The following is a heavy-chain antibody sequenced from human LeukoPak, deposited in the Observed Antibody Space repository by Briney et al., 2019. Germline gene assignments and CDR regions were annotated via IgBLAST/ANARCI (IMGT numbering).Heavy chain of an antibody. D-gene: IGHD3-16*01. CDR3: AREGVRGLRY. V-gene: IGHV4-34*01. Sequence: PSETLSLTCAVYGGSFSGYYWSWIRQPPGKGLEWIGEINHSGSTNYNPSLKSRVTISVDTSKNHFSLKPSSVTAADTAVYYCAREGVRGLRYWGQGTLVTVSS. CDR1: GGSFSGYY. CDR2: INHSGST. J-gene: IGHJ4*02.